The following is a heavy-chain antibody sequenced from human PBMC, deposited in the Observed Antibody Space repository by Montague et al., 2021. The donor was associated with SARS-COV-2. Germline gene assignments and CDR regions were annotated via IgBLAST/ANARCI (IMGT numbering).Heavy chain of an antibody. J-gene: IGHJ6*03. CDR2: TYYRSKWYN. Sequence: CAISGDSVSSNSAAWNWIRQSPSRGLEWLGRTYYRSKWYNDYAVSVKSRITINPDTSKNQFSLQLNSVTPEDTTVYYCARDLKPPGDILTGYLPYYYSMDVWGQGTPVTVSS. CDR3: ARDLKPPGDILTGYLPYYYSMDV. V-gene: IGHV6-1*01. CDR1: GDSVSSNSAA. D-gene: IGHD3-9*01.